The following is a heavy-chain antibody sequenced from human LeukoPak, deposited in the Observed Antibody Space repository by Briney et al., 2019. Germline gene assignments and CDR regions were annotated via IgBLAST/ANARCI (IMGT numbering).Heavy chain of an antibody. CDR1: GYSFTSYW. CDR3: ARHGGYCSSTSCLEWFDP. J-gene: IGHJ5*02. V-gene: IGHV5-51*01. Sequence: GESLQISCKGSGYSFTSYWIGWVRQMPGKGLEWMGIIYPGDSDTRYSPSFQGQVTISADKSISTAYLQWSSLKASDTAMYYCARHGGYCSSTSCLEWFDPWGQGTLVTVSS. D-gene: IGHD2-2*01. CDR2: IYPGDSDT.